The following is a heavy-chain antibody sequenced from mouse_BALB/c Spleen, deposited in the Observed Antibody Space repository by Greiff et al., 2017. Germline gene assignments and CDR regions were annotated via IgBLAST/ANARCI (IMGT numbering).Heavy chain of an antibody. CDR3: ARGDGRLRYFDV. CDR2: INPGSGGT. CDR1: GYAFTNYL. V-gene: IGHV1-54*01. J-gene: IGHJ1*01. Sequence: QVQLKESGAELVRPGTSVKVSCKASGYAFTNYLIEWVKQRPGQGLEWIGVINPGSGGTNYNEKFKGKATLTADKSSSTAYMQLSSLTSDDSAVYFCARGDGRLRYFDVWGAGTTVTVSS. D-gene: IGHD1-2*01.